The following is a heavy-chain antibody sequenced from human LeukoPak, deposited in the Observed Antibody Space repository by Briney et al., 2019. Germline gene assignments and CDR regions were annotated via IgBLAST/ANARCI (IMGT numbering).Heavy chain of an antibody. CDR3: TKDRQGPNQYHMDV. J-gene: IGHJ6*03. V-gene: IGHV3-7*01. Sequence: GGSLRLSCAASGFTFCSLWMSWVRQAPGRGPEWVANINQDGGTTYYVASVKGRFTISRDNAKNSLSLQMSSLKAEDTAVYYCTKDRQGPNQYHMDVWGKGTTVTVSS. CDR2: INQDGGTT. CDR1: GFTFCSLW.